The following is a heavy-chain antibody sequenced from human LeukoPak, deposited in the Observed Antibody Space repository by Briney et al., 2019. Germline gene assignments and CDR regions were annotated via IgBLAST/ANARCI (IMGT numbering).Heavy chain of an antibody. CDR2: TNKDESEK. CDR3: ARCRTTVTAMPGY. Sequence: GGSLRLSCAASGFTFSSYCMSWVRQAPGKGLEWVANTNKDESEKYYVDSVKGRFTISRDNAKNSLYLQMNSLRAEDTAAYYCARCRTTVTAMPGYWGQGTLVTVSS. CDR1: GFTFSSYC. D-gene: IGHD4-17*01. J-gene: IGHJ4*02. V-gene: IGHV3-7*03.